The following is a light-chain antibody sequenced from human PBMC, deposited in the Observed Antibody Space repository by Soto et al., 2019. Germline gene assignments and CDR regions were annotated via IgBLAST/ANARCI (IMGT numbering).Light chain of an antibody. Sequence: EIVMTQSPDTLPVSPGERVTLSCRASQSVSSNFAWYQQKPGQAPRLLIHDVFTRATGIPARFSGSGSGTEFNLTISSLQSEDFAVYYCQQYNKWPLTFGGGTKVEIK. CDR3: QQYNKWPLT. CDR2: DVF. J-gene: IGKJ4*01. CDR1: QSVSSN. V-gene: IGKV3-15*01.